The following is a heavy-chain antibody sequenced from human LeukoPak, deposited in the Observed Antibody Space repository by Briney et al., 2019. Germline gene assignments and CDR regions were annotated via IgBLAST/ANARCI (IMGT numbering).Heavy chain of an antibody. CDR2: ISAYNGNT. V-gene: IGHV1-18*01. CDR1: GYTFTSYG. D-gene: IGHD3-16*01. Sequence: GASVTVSCKASGYTFTSYGISWVRQAPGQGLEWMGWISAYNGNTNYAQKLQGRVTMTTDTSTSTAYMELRSLRSDDTAVYYCARGAYVYVWGSPPRTFDYWGQGTLVTVSS. J-gene: IGHJ4*02. CDR3: ARGAYVYVWGSPPRTFDY.